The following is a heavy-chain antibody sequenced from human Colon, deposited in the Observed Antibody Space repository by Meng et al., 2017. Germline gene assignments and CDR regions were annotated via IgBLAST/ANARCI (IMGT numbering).Heavy chain of an antibody. V-gene: IGHV4-34*01. CDR3: ATGLRHGDWFDP. CDR2: IDHFGIS. CDR1: GGSFSGFY. Sequence: HQGGRGVLNPPGTLSPTCAVSGGSFSGFYWSWIRQPPGKGLEWIGEIDHFGISNYNSSLKGRLTMSVDTSKKQISLTLTSVTAADTAVYYCATGLRHGDWFDPWGPGTLVTVSS. D-gene: IGHD4-17*01. J-gene: IGHJ5*02.